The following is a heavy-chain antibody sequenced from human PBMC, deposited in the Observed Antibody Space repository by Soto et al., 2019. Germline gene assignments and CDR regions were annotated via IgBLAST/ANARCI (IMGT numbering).Heavy chain of an antibody. CDR2: IDPSDSYT. J-gene: IGHJ3*02. CDR1: GYSFTSYW. V-gene: IGHV5-10-1*01. CDR3: ARPAYSSSWQDAFDI. D-gene: IGHD6-13*01. Sequence: HGESLKISCKGSGYSFTSYWISWVRQMPGKGLEWMGRIDPSDSYTNYSPSFQGHVTISADKSISTAYLQWSSLKASDTAMYYCARPAYSSSWQDAFDIWGQGTMVTVSS.